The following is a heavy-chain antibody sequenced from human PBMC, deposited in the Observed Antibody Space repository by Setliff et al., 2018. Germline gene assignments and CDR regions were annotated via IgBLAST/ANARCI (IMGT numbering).Heavy chain of an antibody. V-gene: IGHV3-53*01. D-gene: IGHD5-18*01. CDR2: IYSGGST. CDR3: ARGRGVDTAMVYFDY. J-gene: IGHJ4*02. CDR1: GFTVSSNY. Sequence: PGGSLRLSCAASGFTVSSNYMSWVRQAPGKGLEWVSVIYSGGSTYYADSVKGRFTISRDNAKNSLYLQMNSLRAEDTAVYHCARGRGVDTAMVYFDYWGQGTLVTVSS.